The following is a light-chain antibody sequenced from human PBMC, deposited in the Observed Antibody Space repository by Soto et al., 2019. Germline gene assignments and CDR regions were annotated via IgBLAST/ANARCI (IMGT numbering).Light chain of an antibody. V-gene: IGKV1-5*01. CDR2: DAS. CDR1: QRISTW. CDR3: QQYNTYWT. J-gene: IGKJ1*01. Sequence: DIQMTQSPSTLYSPTGDGFMIAFRASQRISTWLAWYQQKPGKAPKVLIYDASSLESGVPSRFSGSGSGTEFTLTISSLQPDDCATYYCQQYNTYWTFGQGTKVDI.